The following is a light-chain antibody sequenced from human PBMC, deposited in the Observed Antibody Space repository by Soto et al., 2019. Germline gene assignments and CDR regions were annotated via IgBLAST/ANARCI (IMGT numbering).Light chain of an antibody. Sequence: QSVLTQAPSVSGAPGQRVTISCTGSSSNIGAGYNVHWYQQFPGAAPKLLIYGNNNRPSGVPDRFSGSKSGTSASLAISGLRSEDEADYYCAAWDDSLSGPHVVFGGGTKLTVL. CDR1: SSNIGAGYN. CDR3: AAWDDSLSGPHVV. V-gene: IGLV1-40*01. CDR2: GNN. J-gene: IGLJ2*01.